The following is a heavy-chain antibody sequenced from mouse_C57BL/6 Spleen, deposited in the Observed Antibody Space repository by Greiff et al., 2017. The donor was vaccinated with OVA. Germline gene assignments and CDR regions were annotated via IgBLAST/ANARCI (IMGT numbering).Heavy chain of an antibody. CDR1: GFTFSDYG. D-gene: IGHD1-1*01. Sequence: EVKLMESGGGLVKPGGSLKLSCAASGFTFSDYGMHWVRQAPEKGLEWVAYISSGSSTIYYADKVKGRFTISRDNAKNTLFLQMTSWRSEDTAMYYCARRLLHYFDYWGQGTTLTVSS. J-gene: IGHJ2*01. CDR2: ISSGSSTI. CDR3: ARRLLHYFDY. V-gene: IGHV5-17*01.